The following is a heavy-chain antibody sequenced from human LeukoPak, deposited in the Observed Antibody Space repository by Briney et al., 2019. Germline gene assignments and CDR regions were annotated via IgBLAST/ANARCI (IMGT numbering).Heavy chain of an antibody. V-gene: IGHV3-74*01. CDR1: GFTFSSYW. CDR3: ARDILLWFGEYYGMDV. J-gene: IGHJ6*02. Sequence: PGGSLRLSSAASGFTFSSYWMHWVRQAPGKGLVWVSRINSDGSSTSYADSVKGRFTISRDNAKNTLYLQMNSLRAEDTAVYYCARDILLWFGEYYGMDVWGQGTTVTVSS. CDR2: INSDGSST. D-gene: IGHD3-10*01.